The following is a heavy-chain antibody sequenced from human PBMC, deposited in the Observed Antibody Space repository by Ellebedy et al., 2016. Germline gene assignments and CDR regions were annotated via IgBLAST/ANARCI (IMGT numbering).Heavy chain of an antibody. CDR2: FYPSDPTP. CDR3: ARTDWLLSEYYFDY. J-gene: IGHJ4*02. V-gene: IGHV5-51*01. Sequence: GESLKISXEASGYKFRNYYIVWLRQKPGKALEWMAFFYPSDPTPIYSPSFQGQVTMSADTSKSTAFLYWSSLKASDTAMYYCARTDWLLSEYYFDYWGQGTLVTVSS. D-gene: IGHD3-9*01. CDR1: GYKFRNYY.